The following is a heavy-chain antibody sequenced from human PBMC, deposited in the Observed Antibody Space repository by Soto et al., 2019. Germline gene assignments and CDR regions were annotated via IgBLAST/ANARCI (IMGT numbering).Heavy chain of an antibody. CDR3: AGRGYSSSPSGQYFDY. J-gene: IGHJ4*02. CDR2: IIPIFGTA. Sequence: QVQLVQSGAEVKKPGSSVKVSCQASGGTFSSYAISWVRQAPGQGLEWMGGIIPIFGTANYAQKFQGRVTITADESTSTAYMELSSLRSEDTAVYYCAGRGYSSSPSGQYFDYWGQGTLVTVSS. CDR1: GGTFSSYA. V-gene: IGHV1-69*01. D-gene: IGHD6-6*01.